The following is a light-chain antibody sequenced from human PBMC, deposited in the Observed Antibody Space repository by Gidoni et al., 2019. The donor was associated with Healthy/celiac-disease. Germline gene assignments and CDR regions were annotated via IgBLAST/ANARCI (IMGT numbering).Light chain of an antibody. J-gene: IGKJ4*01. V-gene: IGKV1-27*01. Sequence: DIQMTQSPSSLSASVGDRVTITCRASQGISNYVAWYQQKPGKVPKLLIYAASTLQSGVPSRFSDSGSGTDFTLTISSLQPEDVATYYCQKYNSAPLTFGGGTKVEIK. CDR2: AAS. CDR3: QKYNSAPLT. CDR1: QGISNY.